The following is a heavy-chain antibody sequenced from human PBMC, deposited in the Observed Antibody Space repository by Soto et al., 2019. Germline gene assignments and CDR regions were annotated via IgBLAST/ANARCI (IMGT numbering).Heavy chain of an antibody. Sequence: AAAKVSCKDSGYIFTSYAMNWVRQAPGQRIEWMGWINAGNGNTKYSQKFQGRVTITRDTSASTAYMELSSWRSDETAVYYCARDGRTDNWFDPWGQGTLVTVSS. CDR2: INAGNGNT. V-gene: IGHV1-3*01. J-gene: IGHJ5*02. CDR3: ARDGRTDNWFDP. D-gene: IGHD1-26*01. CDR1: GYIFTSYA.